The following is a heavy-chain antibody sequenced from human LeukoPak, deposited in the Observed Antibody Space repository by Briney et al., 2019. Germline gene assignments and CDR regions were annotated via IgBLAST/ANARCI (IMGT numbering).Heavy chain of an antibody. Sequence: SVKVSCKASGGTFSSYAISWVRQAPGQGLEWMGGIIPIFGTANYAQKFQGRVTITAGKSTSTAYMELSSLRSEDTAVYYCARGNGYCSGGSCYPAKYYYYYYGMDVWGKGTTVTVSS. CDR2: IIPIFGTA. J-gene: IGHJ6*04. CDR3: ARGNGYCSGGSCYPAKYYYYYYGMDV. D-gene: IGHD2-15*01. V-gene: IGHV1-69*06. CDR1: GGTFSSYA.